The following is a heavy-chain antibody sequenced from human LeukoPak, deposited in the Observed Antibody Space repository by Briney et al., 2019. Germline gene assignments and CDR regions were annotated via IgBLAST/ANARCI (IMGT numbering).Heavy chain of an antibody. Sequence: GGSLRLSCAASGFTFDDYTMHWVRQAPGKGLEWVSLISWDGGSTYYADSVKGRFTISRDNSKNSLYLQMNSLRTEDTALYYCAKDGTPWGTNGVCYFDYWGQGTLVTVSS. CDR1: GFTFDDYT. V-gene: IGHV3-43*01. J-gene: IGHJ4*02. D-gene: IGHD2-8*01. CDR2: ISWDGGST. CDR3: AKDGTPWGTNGVCYFDY.